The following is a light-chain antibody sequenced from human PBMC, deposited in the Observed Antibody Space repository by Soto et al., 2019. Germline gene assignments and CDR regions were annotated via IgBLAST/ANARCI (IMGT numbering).Light chain of an antibody. CDR3: QHYNSYSIT. J-gene: IGKJ5*01. CDR1: QSISSW. Sequence: DIQMTQSPSTLSASVGDRVTITCRASQSISSWLAWYQQKPGKAPKLLIYKASSLESGVPSRFSGSGSRTEVTLTISSLQPDDFATYYCQHYNSYSITFGQGTRLEIK. V-gene: IGKV1-5*03. CDR2: KAS.